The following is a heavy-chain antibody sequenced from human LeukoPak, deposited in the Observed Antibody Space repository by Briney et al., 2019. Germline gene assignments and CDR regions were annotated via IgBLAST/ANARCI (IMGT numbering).Heavy chain of an antibody. Sequence: GGSLRLSCTASEFTVSRNHMLWVRQAPGKGLEWVSLIFSNGDTHYADSVKGRFTISRDTSKNTVSLQMNSLRVEDTAMYYCTRDQMNYWGQGTLVTVSS. CDR2: IFSNGDT. J-gene: IGHJ4*02. CDR3: TRDQMNY. V-gene: IGHV3-53*01. D-gene: IGHD5-24*01. CDR1: EFTVSRNH.